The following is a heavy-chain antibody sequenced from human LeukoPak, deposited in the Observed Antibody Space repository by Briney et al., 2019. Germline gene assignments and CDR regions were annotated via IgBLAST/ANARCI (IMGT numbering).Heavy chain of an antibody. CDR1: GFTFSSYG. Sequence: GGSLRLSCAASGFTFSSYGMSWVRQAPGKGLEWVSAISGGGGSTYYADSVKGRFTISRDNSKNTLYLQMNSLRAEDTAVYYCAKSTLLLWFGEPVYYFDYWGQGTLVTVSS. J-gene: IGHJ4*02. V-gene: IGHV3-23*01. CDR2: ISGGGGST. D-gene: IGHD3-10*01. CDR3: AKSTLLLWFGEPVYYFDY.